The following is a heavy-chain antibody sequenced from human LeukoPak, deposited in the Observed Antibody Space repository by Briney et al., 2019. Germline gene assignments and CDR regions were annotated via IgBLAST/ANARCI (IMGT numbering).Heavy chain of an antibody. J-gene: IGHJ4*02. CDR1: GYTFTGYY. V-gene: IGHV1-2*02. CDR3: ASTLTVVGTLDY. CDR2: INPNSGGR. D-gene: IGHD6-19*01. Sequence: ASVKVSCKASGYTFTGYYIHWVRQAPGQGLEWVGWINPNSGGRKYAQKFQGRVTMTRDTSMSTVYMELSRLTSDDTAVYYCASTLTVVGTLDYWGQGTLVPVSS.